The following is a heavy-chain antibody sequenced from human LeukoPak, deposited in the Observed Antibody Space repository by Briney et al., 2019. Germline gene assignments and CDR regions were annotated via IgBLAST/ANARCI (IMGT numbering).Heavy chain of an antibody. V-gene: IGHV4-34*01. J-gene: IGHJ4*02. CDR2: INHSGST. CDR1: GGSISGYY. CDR3: ARDLL. Sequence: SETLSLTCTVSGGSISGYYWSWIRQPPGKGLEWIGEINHSGSTNYNPSLKSRVTISVDTSKNQFSLKLSSVTAADTAVYYCARDLLWGQGTLVTVSS.